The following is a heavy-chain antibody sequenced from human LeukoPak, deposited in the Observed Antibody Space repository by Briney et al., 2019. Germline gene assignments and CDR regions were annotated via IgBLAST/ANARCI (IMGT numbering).Heavy chain of an antibody. Sequence: SVKVSCKASGGTFSSYAISWVRQAPGQGLEWMGRIIPIFGTANYAQKFQGRVTITTDESTSTAYMELSSLRSEDTAVYYCARDLDSSGWDFGFDYWGQGTLVTVS. D-gene: IGHD3-22*01. CDR3: ARDLDSSGWDFGFDY. J-gene: IGHJ4*02. CDR2: IIPIFGTA. CDR1: GGTFSSYA. V-gene: IGHV1-69*05.